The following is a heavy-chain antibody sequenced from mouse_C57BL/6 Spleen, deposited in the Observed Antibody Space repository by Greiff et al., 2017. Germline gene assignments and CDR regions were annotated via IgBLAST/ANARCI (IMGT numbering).Heavy chain of an antibody. CDR1: GYTFTSYW. Sequence: QVQLQQPGAELVMPGASVKLSCKASGYTFTSYWMHWVKQRPGQGLEWIGEIDPSDSYTNYNQKFKGKSTLTVDKSSSTAYMQLSSLTSEDSAVYYCALGDYGNLREYAIDYWGQGTSVTVSS. V-gene: IGHV1-69*01. J-gene: IGHJ4*01. D-gene: IGHD2-1*01. CDR2: IDPSDSYT. CDR3: ALGDYGNLREYAIDY.